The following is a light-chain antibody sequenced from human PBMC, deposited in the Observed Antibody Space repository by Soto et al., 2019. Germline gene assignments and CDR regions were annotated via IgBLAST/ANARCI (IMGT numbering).Light chain of an antibody. CDR2: GAS. Sequence: LTQPPGTVSLSPGERATLSCRARQSVSSSYLAWYQQQPGRAHRLLIYGASSRATGIPDRFSGRGSGTDFTLPISSLQPEDFVLYFCQHYGSLLIRFGQRPRLDIK. V-gene: IGKV3-20*01. J-gene: IGKJ1*01. CDR1: QSVSSSY. CDR3: QHYGSLLIR.